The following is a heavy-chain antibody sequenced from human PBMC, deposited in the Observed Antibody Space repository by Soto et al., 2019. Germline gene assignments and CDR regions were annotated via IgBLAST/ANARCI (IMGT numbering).Heavy chain of an antibody. CDR1: GASIIGSISGSHW. CDR2: MYHTGST. J-gene: IGHJ6*02. V-gene: IGHV4-4*02. CDR3: ASVGCSGDSCYSAMDV. D-gene: IGHD2-15*01. Sequence: QVQLQESGPGLVKPSGTLSLTCAVSGASIIGSISGSHWWTWVRQPPGKGLEWIGEMYHTGSTNYNPSLKSRVSISLDSSRNQFYLKVNAVTAADTAIYYCASVGCSGDSCYSAMDVWGQGTTVTVSS.